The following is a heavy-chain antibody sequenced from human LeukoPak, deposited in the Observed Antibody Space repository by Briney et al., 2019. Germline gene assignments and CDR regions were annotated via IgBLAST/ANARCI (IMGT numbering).Heavy chain of an antibody. J-gene: IGHJ3*02. CDR2: IYYSGST. V-gene: IGHV4-59*01. D-gene: IGHD1-14*01. Sequence: PSETLSLTCTVSGGSISNYYWSWIRQPRGKGLEWNGYIYYSGSTNYSPSLKSRVSISVDTSKKQFSLKLSSVTAADTAVYYCARYRNEALFAFDIWGQGTMVTVSS. CDR1: GGSISNYY. CDR3: ARYRNEALFAFDI.